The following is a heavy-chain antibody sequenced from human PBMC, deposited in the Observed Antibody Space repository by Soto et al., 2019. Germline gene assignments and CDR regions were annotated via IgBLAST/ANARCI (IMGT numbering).Heavy chain of an antibody. CDR1: GGSFSGYY. CDR2: INESGST. Sequence: QVQVQQWGAGLLKPSETLSLTCAVYGGSFSGYYWNWIRQPPGKGLEWIGEINESGSTKYNPSLNSRVTISVDTTKNQFSLKLSSVTAADRAVYYCARGLILWYGELSRRGDPYYYMDVWGKGTTVTVSS. CDR3: ARGLILWYGELSRRGDPYYYMDV. V-gene: IGHV4-34*01. J-gene: IGHJ6*03. D-gene: IGHD3-10*01.